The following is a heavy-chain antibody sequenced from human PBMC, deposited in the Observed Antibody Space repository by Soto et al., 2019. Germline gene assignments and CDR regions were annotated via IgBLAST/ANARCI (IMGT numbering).Heavy chain of an antibody. CDR2: ISGSGSST. D-gene: IGHD2-15*01. Sequence: GGSLRLSCAASGFTFSSYAMSWVRQAPGKGLEWVSAISGSGSSTYYADSVKGRFTISRDNSKNTLYLQMNSLRAEDTAVYYCAKEGYCSGGSCYSGVFYYGMDVWGQGTTVTVSS. CDR1: GFTFSSYA. V-gene: IGHV3-23*01. J-gene: IGHJ6*02. CDR3: AKEGYCSGGSCYSGVFYYGMDV.